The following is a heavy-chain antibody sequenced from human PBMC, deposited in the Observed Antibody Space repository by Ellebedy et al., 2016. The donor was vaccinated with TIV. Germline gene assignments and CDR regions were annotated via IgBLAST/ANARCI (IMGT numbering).Heavy chain of an antibody. D-gene: IGHD3-3*01. J-gene: IGHJ4*02. CDR2: IYPDDSDT. CDR1: GYSFSTYW. V-gene: IGHV5-51*01. Sequence: KVSCKGSGYSFSTYWIGWVRQMPGKGLEWMGIIYPDDSDTRYSPSFQGQVTISADKSISTAYLQWSSLKASDTAMYYCARRGRSGYYYFDFWGRGTLVTVSS. CDR3: ARRGRSGYYYFDF.